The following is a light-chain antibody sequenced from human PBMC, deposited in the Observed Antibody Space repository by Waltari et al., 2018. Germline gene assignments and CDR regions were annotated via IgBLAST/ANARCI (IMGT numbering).Light chain of an antibody. J-gene: IGLJ1*01. CDR3: NSYSTSSTFV. CDR2: DVS. Sequence: QSALTQPASVSGSPGQSITISCTGSNSDVGGYNFVSWYQQHPGKAPKLMIYDVSNRPSGVSNRFSGSKSGNTASLTISGLQPEDAADYYCNSYSTSSTFVFGTGTRATVL. CDR1: NSDVGGYNF. V-gene: IGLV2-14*01.